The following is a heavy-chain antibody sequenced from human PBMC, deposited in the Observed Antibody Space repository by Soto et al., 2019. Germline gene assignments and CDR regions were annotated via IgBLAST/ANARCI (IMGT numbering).Heavy chain of an antibody. CDR3: ARSGGGVIDY. Sequence: QVQLLQSGAEVKKPGASVKVSCKASGYSFTNNYLHWVRQAPGQGLEWMGIINPSSGGTTNAQKFQDRVTMTRDTSTSTVYMELSSLRSEDTAGYFCARSGGGVIDYWGQGTLVTVSS. CDR2: INPSSGGT. J-gene: IGHJ4*02. D-gene: IGHD2-8*02. CDR1: GYSFTNNY. V-gene: IGHV1-46*01.